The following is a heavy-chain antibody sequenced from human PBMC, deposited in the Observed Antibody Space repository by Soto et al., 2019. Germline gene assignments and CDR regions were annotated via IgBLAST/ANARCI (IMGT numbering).Heavy chain of an antibody. CDR2: IYYSGST. V-gene: IGHV4-59*01. CDR3: ARVSDWFDP. D-gene: IGHD3-10*01. Sequence: LVLLSLTCSVAGGSISSYCWSWIRQTPGKGLEWIGYIYYSGSTNYNPSLKSRVTISVDTSKNQFSLKLSSVTAADTAVYYCARVSDWFDPWGQGTLVTVS. J-gene: IGHJ5*02. CDR1: GGSISSYC.